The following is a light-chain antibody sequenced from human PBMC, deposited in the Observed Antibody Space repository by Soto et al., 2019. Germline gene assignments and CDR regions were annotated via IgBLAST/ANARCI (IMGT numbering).Light chain of an antibody. CDR1: QSVILS. J-gene: IGKJ1*01. V-gene: IGKV3D-15*01. CDR2: CAS. Sequence: IVLTHAAATLSVPRWHSATLSFRSSQSVILSLAWYQMIPVQPPRLLIYCASSRATGIPARFSGSGSGTEFTLTISSLQSEDVAVYYYQQYNNWPRTFGQGTKVDIK. CDR3: QQYNNWPRT.